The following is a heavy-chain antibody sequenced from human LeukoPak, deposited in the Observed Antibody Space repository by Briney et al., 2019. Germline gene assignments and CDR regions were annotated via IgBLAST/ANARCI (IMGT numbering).Heavy chain of an antibody. D-gene: IGHD2-2*01. J-gene: IGHJ6*02. CDR1: GGSLSENY. V-gene: IGHV4-34*01. CDR2: INHSGST. CDR3: ARDPARLYCSSTSCSYYGMDV. Sequence: SETLSLTCAVYGGSLSENYWSWIRQPPGKGLEWIGEINHSGSTNYNPSLKSRVTISVDTSKNQFSLKLSSVTAADTAVYYCARDPARLYCSSTSCSYYGMDVWGQGTTVTVSS.